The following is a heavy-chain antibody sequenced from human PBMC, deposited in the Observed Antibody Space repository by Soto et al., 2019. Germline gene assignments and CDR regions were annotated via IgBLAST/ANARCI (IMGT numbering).Heavy chain of an antibody. CDR1: GFTFRPYW. Sequence: EVQLVESGGGLVQPGESLRLSCAASGFTFRPYWMHWVRQGPGKGLEWVSHINGDGSTTIYADSVKGRFTISRDNANNTLYLQMNSLRAEDTAVYYCARDRGNTDSFDIWGQGTMVTVSS. CDR2: INGDGSTT. CDR3: ARDRGNTDSFDI. V-gene: IGHV3-74*01. J-gene: IGHJ3*02. D-gene: IGHD3-10*01.